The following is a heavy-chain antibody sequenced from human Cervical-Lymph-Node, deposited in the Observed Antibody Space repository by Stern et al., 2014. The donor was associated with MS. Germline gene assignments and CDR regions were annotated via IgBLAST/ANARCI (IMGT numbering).Heavy chain of an antibody. D-gene: IGHD1-1*01. V-gene: IGHV1-69*01. CDR2: IIPMFGTT. CDR1: GDTFINFG. CDR3: ARDNDDNGMDV. Sequence: VQLEASGAEVKKPGSSVKVSCTASGDTFINFGISWVRQAPGQGLEWMGGIIPMFGTTEYVQKFQGRVSISADESATTVYMELSSRRSEDTAVYYCARDNDDNGMDVWGQGTTVTVSS. J-gene: IGHJ6*02.